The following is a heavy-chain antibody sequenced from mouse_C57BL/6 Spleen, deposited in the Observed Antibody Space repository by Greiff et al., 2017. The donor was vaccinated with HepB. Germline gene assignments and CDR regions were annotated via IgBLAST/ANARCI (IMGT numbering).Heavy chain of an antibody. J-gene: IGHJ1*03. Sequence: DVKLQESGGDLVKPGGSLKLSCAASGFTFSSYGMSWVRQTPDKRLAWVATISSGGSYTYYPDSVKGRFTISRDNAKNTLYLQMSSLKSEDTAMYYCARHGGGRGYFDVWGTGTTVTVSS. D-gene: IGHD1-1*02. CDR2: ISSGGSYT. CDR1: GFTFSSYG. V-gene: IGHV5-6*02. CDR3: ARHGGGRGYFDV.